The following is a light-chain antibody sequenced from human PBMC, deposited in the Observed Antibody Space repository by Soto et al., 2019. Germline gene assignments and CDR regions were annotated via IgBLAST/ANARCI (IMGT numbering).Light chain of an antibody. V-gene: IGKV1-8*01. J-gene: IGKJ3*01. Sequence: AIRMTQSPSSLSASTGDRVTITCRASQGISSYLAWYQQKPGKAPKLLIYAASTLQSGLPSRFSGSGSGTDFTLTISCLQSEDFATYYCQQYYSYPLLFTFGPGTKVDIK. CDR3: QQYYSYPLLFT. CDR2: AAS. CDR1: QGISSY.